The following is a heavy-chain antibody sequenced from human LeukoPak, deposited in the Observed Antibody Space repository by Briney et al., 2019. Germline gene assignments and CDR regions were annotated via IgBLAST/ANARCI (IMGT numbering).Heavy chain of an antibody. CDR3: ARLRDAYPDY. V-gene: IGHV5-51*01. CDR2: IYPGDSDA. D-gene: IGHD5-24*01. Sequence: GESLKISCKGSGYSFTNYWIGWVRQMPGKGLEWMGIIYPGDSDARYSPSFQGQVTISVDKSISTAYVQWNSLKASDTAMYYCARLRDAYPDYWGQGTLITVSS. J-gene: IGHJ4*02. CDR1: GYSFTNYW.